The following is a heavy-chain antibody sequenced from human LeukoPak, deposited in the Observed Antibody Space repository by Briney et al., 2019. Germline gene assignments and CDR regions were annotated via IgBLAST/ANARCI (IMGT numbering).Heavy chain of an antibody. D-gene: IGHD2-8*02. CDR1: GFTFSSYV. CDR3: ETPYCPDTNCAGG. J-gene: IGHJ4*02. CDR2: IGGSGGGT. Sequence: GGSLRLSCAASGFTFSSYVMNWVRQAPGKGLEWVSLIGGSGGGTYYADSVKGRFTISRDNSKNMLYLQMDSLRAEDTALYYCETPYCPDTNCAGGWGQGTLVTVSS. V-gene: IGHV3-23*01.